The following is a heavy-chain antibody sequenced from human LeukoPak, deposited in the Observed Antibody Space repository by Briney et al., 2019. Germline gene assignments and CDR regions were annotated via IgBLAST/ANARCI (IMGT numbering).Heavy chain of an antibody. Sequence: PSETLSLTCAVYGGSFSGYYWSWTRQPPGKGLEWIGEINHSGSTNYNPSLKSRVTISVDTSKNQFSLKLSSVTAADTAVYYCARDWDIVATPWGQGTLVTVSS. D-gene: IGHD5-12*01. J-gene: IGHJ5*02. CDR1: GGSFSGYY. V-gene: IGHV4-34*01. CDR2: INHSGST. CDR3: ARDWDIVATP.